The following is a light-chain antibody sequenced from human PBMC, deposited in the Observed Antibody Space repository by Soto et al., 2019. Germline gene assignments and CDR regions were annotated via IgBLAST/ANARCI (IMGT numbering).Light chain of an antibody. CDR3: QVWDSSSDHSLL. V-gene: IGLV3-21*02. CDR1: NLGTKS. Sequence: SYELTQPPSVSVAPGQTARITCGGNNLGTKSVHWYQQRTGQAPVLVVFDDSDRPSGIPERFSGSNSGNTATLTISRVEAGDEADYYCQVWDSSSDHSLLFGGGTKVTVL. CDR2: DDS. J-gene: IGLJ2*01.